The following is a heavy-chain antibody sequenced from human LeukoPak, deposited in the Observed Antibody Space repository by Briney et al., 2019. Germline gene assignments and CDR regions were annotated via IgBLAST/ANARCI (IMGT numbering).Heavy chain of an antibody. Sequence: ASVKVSCKASGYTFTSYGISWVRQAPGQGLEWMGWIGAYNGNTNYAQKLQGRVTMTTDTSTSTAYMELRSLRSDDTAVYYCARGPGIQLWRFDYYYMDVWGKGTTVTVSS. J-gene: IGHJ6*03. CDR3: ARGPGIQLWRFDYYYMDV. V-gene: IGHV1-18*01. CDR2: IGAYNGNT. CDR1: GYTFTSYG. D-gene: IGHD5-18*01.